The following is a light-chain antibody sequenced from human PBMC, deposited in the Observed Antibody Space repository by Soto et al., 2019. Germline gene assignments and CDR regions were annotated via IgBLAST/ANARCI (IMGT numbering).Light chain of an antibody. CDR3: QQYYSTPPT. CDR2: WAS. V-gene: IGKV4-1*01. J-gene: IGKJ1*01. CDR1: QSVLYSSINKNY. Sequence: DIVMTQSPDSLAVSLGERATINCKSSQSVLYSSINKNYLAWYQQKPGQPPKLLIYWASTRESGFPDRFSGSGSGTDFTLTITSLQAEDVAVYYCQQYYSTPPTFGQGTKVEIK.